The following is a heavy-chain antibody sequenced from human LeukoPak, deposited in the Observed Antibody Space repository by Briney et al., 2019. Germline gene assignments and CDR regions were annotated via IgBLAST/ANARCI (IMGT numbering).Heavy chain of an antibody. CDR3: TRVVAGTRLFGY. CDR2: ISNDGSGT. Sequence: GGSLRLSCAASGFTFSSYWMYWVRQAPGKGLVWVSRISNDGSGTSYADSVKGRFTISRDNAKNTLYLQMNRLRAGDTAVYYCTRVVAGTRLFGYWGQGTLVTVSS. V-gene: IGHV3-74*01. J-gene: IGHJ4*02. CDR1: GFTFSSYW. D-gene: IGHD6-19*01.